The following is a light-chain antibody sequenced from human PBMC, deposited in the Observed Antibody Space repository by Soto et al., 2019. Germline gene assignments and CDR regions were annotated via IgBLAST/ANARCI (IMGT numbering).Light chain of an antibody. CDR2: DVN. J-gene: IGLJ1*01. V-gene: IGLV2-8*01. Sequence: QSALTQPPSASGSPGQSVTISCTGTSSDVGAFDYVSWYQQYPGEAPKLLVYDVNKRPSGVPDRFSGSKSGSTASLTVSGLQAEDEADFYCSSYAGNNIFVFGTGTKVTVL. CDR1: SSDVGAFDY. CDR3: SSYAGNNIFV.